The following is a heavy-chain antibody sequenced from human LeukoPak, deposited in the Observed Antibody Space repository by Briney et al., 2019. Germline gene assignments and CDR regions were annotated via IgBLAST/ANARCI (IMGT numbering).Heavy chain of an antibody. D-gene: IGHD3-3*01. CDR2: ISYDGKKY. V-gene: IGHV3-30*04. Sequence: GGSLRLSCAASGFTFSSYAMHWVRQAPGKGLEWVAVISYDGKKYYYADSVKGRFTISRDNSKSGLYLQMNSLRPEDMAVYYCARAAGKENGYDFYFEHWGQGTLVTVSS. CDR1: GFTFSSYA. CDR3: ARAAGKENGYDFYFEH. J-gene: IGHJ4*02.